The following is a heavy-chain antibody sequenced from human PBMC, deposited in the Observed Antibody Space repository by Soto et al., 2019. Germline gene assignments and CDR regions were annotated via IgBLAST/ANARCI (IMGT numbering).Heavy chain of an antibody. Sequence: NPSETLSLTCTVSGGSISSGGYYWSWIRQHPGKGLEWIGYIYYSGSTYYNPSLKSRVTISVDTSKNQFSLKLSSVTAADTAVYYCARAAIEYWFAPWGQGTLVTVSS. V-gene: IGHV4-31*03. CDR3: ARAAIEYWFAP. CDR2: IYYSGST. J-gene: IGHJ5*02. CDR1: GGSISSGGYY. D-gene: IGHD2-2*01.